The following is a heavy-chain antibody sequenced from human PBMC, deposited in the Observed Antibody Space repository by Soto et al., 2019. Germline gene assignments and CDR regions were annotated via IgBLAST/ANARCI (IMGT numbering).Heavy chain of an antibody. D-gene: IGHD2-2*02. Sequence: SETLSLTCTVSGGSISSGGYYWSWIRQHPGKGLEWIGYIYYSWSTYYNPSLKSRVTISVDTSKNQFSLKLSSVTAADTAVYYCARGRYPYYYYGMDVWGQGTTVTVSS. CDR3: ARGRYPYYYYGMDV. V-gene: IGHV4-31*03. CDR1: GGSISSGGYY. CDR2: IYYSWST. J-gene: IGHJ6*02.